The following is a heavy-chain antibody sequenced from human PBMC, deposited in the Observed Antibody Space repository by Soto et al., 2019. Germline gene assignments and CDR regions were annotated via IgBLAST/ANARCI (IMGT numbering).Heavy chain of an antibody. Sequence: SVKVSCKASGGTFSSYAISWVRQAPGQGLEWMGGIIPIFGTANYAQKFQGRVTITADESTSTAYMELSSLRSEDTAVYYCARVGYGSGSYYNVGGSYYYYGMDVWGQGTTVTVSS. CDR1: GGTFSSYA. V-gene: IGHV1-69*13. D-gene: IGHD3-10*01. CDR2: IIPIFGTA. CDR3: ARVGYGSGSYYNVGGSYYYYGMDV. J-gene: IGHJ6*02.